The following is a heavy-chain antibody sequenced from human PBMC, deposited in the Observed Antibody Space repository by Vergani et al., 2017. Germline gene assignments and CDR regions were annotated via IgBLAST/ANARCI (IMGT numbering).Heavy chain of an antibody. J-gene: IGHJ6*03. CDR3: ARXLVTWELLQGYYYYMDV. CDR1: GYTFTSYA. Sequence: QVQLVQSGAEVKKPGASVKVSCKASGYTFTSYAMHWVRQAPGQRLEWMGWINDGNGNTKYSQKFQGRVTITRDTSASTAYMELSSLRSEDTAVYYCARXLVTWELLQGYYYYMDVWGKGTTVTVSS. V-gene: IGHV1-3*01. D-gene: IGHD1-26*01. CDR2: INDGNGNT.